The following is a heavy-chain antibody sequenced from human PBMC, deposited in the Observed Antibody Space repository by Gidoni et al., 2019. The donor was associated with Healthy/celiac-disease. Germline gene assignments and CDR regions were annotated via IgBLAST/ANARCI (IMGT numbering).Heavy chain of an antibody. J-gene: IGHJ4*02. D-gene: IGHD6-13*01. Sequence: EVQLVESGGGLVQPGWSLRLSCAASGFTVSSNYMSWVRQAPGKGLEWVSVIYSGGSTYYADSVKGRFTISRDNSKNTLYLQRNRLRAEDTAVYYCARGSFSSSWYFDYWGQGTLVTVSS. CDR3: ARGSFSSSWYFDY. CDR1: GFTVSSNY. V-gene: IGHV3-66*01. CDR2: IYSGGST.